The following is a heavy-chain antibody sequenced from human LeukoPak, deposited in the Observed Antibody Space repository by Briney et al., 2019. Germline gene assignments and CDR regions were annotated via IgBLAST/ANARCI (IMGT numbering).Heavy chain of an antibody. CDR1: GFTFSNYG. J-gene: IGHJ4*02. CDR3: ATSRTFDY. Sequence: GGSLRLSCAASGFTFSNYGMHWVRQAPGKGLEWVAIIWYDGSNEYYADSVKGRFTISRDTSKNTLYLQMNSLRAEDTAVYYCATSRTFDYWGQGTLVTVSS. V-gene: IGHV3-33*01. CDR2: IWYDGSNE. D-gene: IGHD6-6*01.